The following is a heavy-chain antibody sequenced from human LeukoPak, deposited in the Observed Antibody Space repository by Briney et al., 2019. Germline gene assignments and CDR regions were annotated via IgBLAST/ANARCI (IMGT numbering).Heavy chain of an antibody. Sequence: PGGSLRLSCAASGLTFSSYAMHWVHQAPGKGLEWVAVISYDGSNKYYADSVKGRFTISRDNSKNTLYLQMNSLRAEDTAVYYCATPKRHSSGWIEAFDYWGQGTLVTVSS. CDR1: GLTFSSYA. V-gene: IGHV3-30-3*01. CDR2: ISYDGSNK. D-gene: IGHD6-19*01. CDR3: ATPKRHSSGWIEAFDY. J-gene: IGHJ4*02.